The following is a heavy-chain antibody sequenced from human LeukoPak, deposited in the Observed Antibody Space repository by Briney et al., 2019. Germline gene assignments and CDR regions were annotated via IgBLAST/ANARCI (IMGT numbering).Heavy chain of an antibody. J-gene: IGHJ4*02. CDR1: GFTFSSYA. CDR3: AKDPGIPRAIAARPYG. Sequence: PGGSLRLPCAASGFTFSSYAMSWVRQAPGKGLEWVSAISGSGGSTYYADSVKGRFTISRDNSKNTLYLQMSSLRAEDTAVYYCAKDPGIPRAIAARPYGWGQGSLV. D-gene: IGHD6-6*01. CDR2: ISGSGGST. V-gene: IGHV3-23*01.